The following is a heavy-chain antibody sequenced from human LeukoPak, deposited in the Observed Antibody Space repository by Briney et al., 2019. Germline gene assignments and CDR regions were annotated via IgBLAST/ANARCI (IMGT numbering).Heavy chain of an antibody. CDR1: GGSISSSSYH. CDR3: ARLHSSGCFDY. V-gene: IGHV4-39*07. D-gene: IGHD6-19*01. J-gene: IGHJ4*02. CDR2: IYYSGST. Sequence: PSETLSLTCTVSGGSISSSSYHWGWIRQPPGKGLEWIGSIYYSGSTYYNPSLKSRVTISVDTSKNQFSLKLSSVTAADTAVYYCARLHSSGCFDYWGQGTLVTVSS.